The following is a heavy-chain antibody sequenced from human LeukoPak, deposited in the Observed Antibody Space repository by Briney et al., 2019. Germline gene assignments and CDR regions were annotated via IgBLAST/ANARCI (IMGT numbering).Heavy chain of an antibody. Sequence: SETHSLTPSVSGGAISRDYRSWIRQPPGKGMEWIGYIYYGGITNYNPSLKSRVTISVDTSKNQFSLKLSSVTAADTAVYYCARLHYDSSGYYYFDYWGQGTLVTVSS. CDR1: GGAISRDY. D-gene: IGHD3-22*01. CDR3: ARLHYDSSGYYYFDY. CDR2: IYYGGIT. J-gene: IGHJ4*02. V-gene: IGHV4-59*08.